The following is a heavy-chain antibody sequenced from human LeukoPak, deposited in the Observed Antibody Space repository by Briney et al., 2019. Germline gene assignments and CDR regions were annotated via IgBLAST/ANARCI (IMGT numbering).Heavy chain of an antibody. CDR2: IKQDGSQK. V-gene: IGHV3-7*01. CDR1: GFTSSSYW. Sequence: GGSLRLSCAASGFTSSSYWMNWVRQAPGKGLEWVAIIKQDGSQKYYVDSVKGRFTISTDTAKNSLYLLTNSLRAEDTAVYYCARASLSSLLTFDYWGQGTLVTVSS. D-gene: IGHD2-15*01. J-gene: IGHJ4*02. CDR3: ARASLSSLLTFDY.